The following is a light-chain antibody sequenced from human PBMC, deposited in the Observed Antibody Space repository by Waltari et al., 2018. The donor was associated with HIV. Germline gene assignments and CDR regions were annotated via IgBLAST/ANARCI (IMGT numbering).Light chain of an antibody. CDR1: SSNIGNNT. Sequence: QSVLTQAPSMSATPGQRVTVSCSGGSSNIGNNTVHWYMHVPGMAPNLLIYNNNKRPSGVPDRFSGSKSGTSASLAISGLQSEDEADYFCAAWDDNVKAVLFGGGTKLTVL. V-gene: IGLV1-44*01. J-gene: IGLJ2*01. CDR3: AAWDDNVKAVL. CDR2: NNN.